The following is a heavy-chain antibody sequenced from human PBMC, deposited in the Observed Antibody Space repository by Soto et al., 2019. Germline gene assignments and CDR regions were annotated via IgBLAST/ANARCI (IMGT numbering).Heavy chain of an antibody. CDR2: MNPNSGNT. J-gene: IGHJ5*02. CDR3: ARGHISLTKNWLDP. V-gene: IGHV1-8*01. CDR1: VYTFTSYH. Sequence: QVQLVQSGDEVKKPGASVKGSCKGSVYTFTSYHINWMRQATGQGIEWMGWMNPNSGNTGYAQTLQGRVTMTWDTSISTAYMELSSLRFEDTAMYYCARGHISLTKNWLDPWGQGTLVTVSS. D-gene: IGHD1-20*01.